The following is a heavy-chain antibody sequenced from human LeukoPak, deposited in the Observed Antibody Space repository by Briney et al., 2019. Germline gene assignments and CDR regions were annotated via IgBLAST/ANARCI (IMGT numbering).Heavy chain of an antibody. V-gene: IGHV1-18*01. D-gene: IGHD4-23*01. J-gene: IGHJ4*02. CDR3: ARGPKYGGNSQYYFDY. CDR2: ISAYNGNT. CDR1: GYTFTSYG. Sequence: GASVKVSCKASGYTFTSYGISWVRQAPGQGLEWMGWISAYNGNTNYAQKLQGRVTMTTDTSTSTAYMELRSLRSDDTAVYYCARGPKYGGNSQYYFDYWGQGTLVTVSS.